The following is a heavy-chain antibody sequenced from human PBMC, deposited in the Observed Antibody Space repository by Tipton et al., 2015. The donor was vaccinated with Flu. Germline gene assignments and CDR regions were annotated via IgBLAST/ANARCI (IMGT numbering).Heavy chain of an antibody. D-gene: IGHD2-15*01. Sequence: QLVQSGAEVKKPGSSVKVSCKASGGTFSSYAISWVRQAPGQGLEWMGGIIPIFGTANYAQKFQGRVTITADESTSTAYMELSSLRSEDTAVYYCARSKEVVVVVAATPSFDYWGQGTLVTVSS. V-gene: IGHV1-69*01. CDR2: IIPIFGTA. CDR1: GGTFSSYA. J-gene: IGHJ4*02. CDR3: ARSKEVVVVVAATPSFDY.